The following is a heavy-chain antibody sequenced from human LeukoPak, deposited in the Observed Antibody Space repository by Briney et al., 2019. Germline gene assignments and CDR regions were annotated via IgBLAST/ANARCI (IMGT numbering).Heavy chain of an antibody. V-gene: IGHV4-34*01. CDR1: GGSFSGYY. J-gene: IGHJ5*02. Sequence: PSETLSLTCAVYGGSFSGYYWSWIRQPPGKGLEWIGEINHSGSTNYNPSLKSRVTISVDTSKNQFSLKLSSVTAADTAVYYCARGFISVVVAASGWYGPWGQGTLVTVSS. CDR2: INHSGST. D-gene: IGHD2-15*01. CDR3: ARGFISVVVAASGWYGP.